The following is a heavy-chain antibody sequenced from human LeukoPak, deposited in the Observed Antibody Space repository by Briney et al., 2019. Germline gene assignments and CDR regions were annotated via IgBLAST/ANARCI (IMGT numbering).Heavy chain of an antibody. D-gene: IGHD6-19*01. Sequence: SETLSLTCTVSGGSIGSGGSYWTWIRQHPGKGLEWIGFMYSSGNTYYNPSLMSRVIISIDTSKNQFSLKLSSVTAADTAVYYCARGRTGYSSGWYDYWGQGTLVTVSS. CDR1: GGSIGSGGSY. CDR2: MYSSGNT. J-gene: IGHJ4*02. CDR3: ARGRTGYSSGWYDY. V-gene: IGHV4-31*03.